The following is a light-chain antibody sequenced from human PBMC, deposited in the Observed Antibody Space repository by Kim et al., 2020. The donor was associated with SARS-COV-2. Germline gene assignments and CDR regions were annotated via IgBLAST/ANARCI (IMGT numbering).Light chain of an antibody. CDR3: QVWDSSSDHWV. J-gene: IGLJ3*02. Sequence: SSELTQPPSVSVAPGKTARITCGGNNIGSTSVHWYQQKPGQAPVLVIYYDSDRPSGIPERFSGSNSGNTATLTISRVDAGDEADYYCQVWDSSSDHWVFGGGTQLTVL. CDR2: YDS. CDR1: NIGSTS. V-gene: IGLV3-21*04.